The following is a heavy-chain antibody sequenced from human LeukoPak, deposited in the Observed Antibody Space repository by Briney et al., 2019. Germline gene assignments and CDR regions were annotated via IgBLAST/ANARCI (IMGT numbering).Heavy chain of an antibody. V-gene: IGHV3-23*01. J-gene: IGHJ4*02. CDR3: ASRLQLWDLFDY. CDR1: GFTFRSHA. Sequence: PGGSLRLSCAASGFTFRSHAMHWVRQAPGKGLEWVSGISAGATTTYYADSVKGHFTISRDNSKNTLYLQMNSLRAEDTAVYYCASRLQLWDLFDYWGQGTLVTVSS. D-gene: IGHD5-18*01. CDR2: ISAGATTT.